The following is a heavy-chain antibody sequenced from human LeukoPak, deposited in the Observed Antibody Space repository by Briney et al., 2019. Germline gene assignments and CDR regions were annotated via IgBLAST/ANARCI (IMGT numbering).Heavy chain of an antibody. Sequence: SSISSRISYIYYADSVKGGFTISREKAKNSLYLQMNSLRAEDTAVYYCARGYSGSYRGGYWGQGTLVTVSS. CDR3: ARGYSGSYRGGY. V-gene: IGHV3-21*05. CDR2: ISSRISYI. J-gene: IGHJ4*02. D-gene: IGHD1-26*01.